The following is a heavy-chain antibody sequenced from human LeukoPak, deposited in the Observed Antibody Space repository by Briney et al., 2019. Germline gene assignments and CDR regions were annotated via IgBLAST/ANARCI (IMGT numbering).Heavy chain of an antibody. V-gene: IGHV1-69*05. CDR2: IIPIFGTA. CDR3: ARGTKPTPNYFDY. Sequence: AASVKVSCKASGGTFSSYAISWVRQAPGQGLEWMGGIIPIFGTANYAQKFQGRVTITTDESTSTAYMELSSLRSEDTAVYYCARGTKPTPNYFDYWGQGTLVTVSS. CDR1: GGTFSSYA. D-gene: IGHD2-8*01. J-gene: IGHJ4*02.